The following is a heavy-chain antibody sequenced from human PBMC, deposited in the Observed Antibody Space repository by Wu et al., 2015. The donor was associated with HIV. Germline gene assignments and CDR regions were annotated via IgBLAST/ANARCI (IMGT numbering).Heavy chain of an antibody. CDR1: GYTFTSYG. CDR2: ISAHNGNT. J-gene: IGHJ5*02. Sequence: QVQLVQSGVEVKKPGASVKVSCKASGYTFTSYGISWVRQAPGQGLEWMGWISAHNGNTIYAQKLQGRVTMTTDTSTSTAYMELRSLRSDDTAVYYCAKKPRGNSSGRPNWFRPRGAREPWPPSP. D-gene: IGHD6-19*01. CDR3: AKKPRGNSSGRPNWFRPR. V-gene: IGHV1-18*01.